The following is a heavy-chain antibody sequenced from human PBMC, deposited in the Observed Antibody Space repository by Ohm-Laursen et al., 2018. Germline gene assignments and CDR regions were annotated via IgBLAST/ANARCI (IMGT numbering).Heavy chain of an antibody. D-gene: IGHD3-3*01. CDR2: ISGSGGST. Sequence: SLRLSCAAPGFTFSNYWMSWVRQTPGKGLEWVSAISGSGGSTYYADSVKGRFTISRDNSKNTLYLQMNSLRAEDTAVYYCAKDYDFWSGYCFDYWGQGTLVTVSS. CDR3: AKDYDFWSGYCFDY. J-gene: IGHJ4*02. CDR1: GFTFSNYW. V-gene: IGHV3-23*01.